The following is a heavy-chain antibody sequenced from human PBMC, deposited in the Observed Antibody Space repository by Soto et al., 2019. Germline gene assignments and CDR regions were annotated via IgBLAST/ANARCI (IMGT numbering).Heavy chain of an antibody. CDR2: IYYSGST. D-gene: IGHD5-18*01. J-gene: IGHJ4*02. Sequence: SETLSLTCTVSGGSISSYYLSWIRQPPGKGLEWIGYIYYSGSTNYNPSLKSRVTISVDTSKNQFSLKLSSVTAADTAVYYCATAMVTSYFDYWGQGTLVTVSS. V-gene: IGHV4-59*01. CDR1: GGSISSYY. CDR3: ATAMVTSYFDY.